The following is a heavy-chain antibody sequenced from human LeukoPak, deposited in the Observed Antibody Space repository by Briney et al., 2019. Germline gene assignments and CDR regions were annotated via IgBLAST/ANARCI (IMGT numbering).Heavy chain of an antibody. CDR2: ISGSGGST. V-gene: IGHV3-23*01. CDR3: XXGSYXSSGYLYYFDY. D-gene: IGHD3-22*01. CDR1: GFTFSSYA. J-gene: IGHJ4*02. Sequence: GGSLRLSCAASGFTFSSYAMSWVRQAPGKGLEWVSAISGSGGSTYYADSVKGRFTISRDNSKNTLYLQMNSLRAEDTAVYYCXXGSYXSSGYLYYFDYWGQGTLVTVSS.